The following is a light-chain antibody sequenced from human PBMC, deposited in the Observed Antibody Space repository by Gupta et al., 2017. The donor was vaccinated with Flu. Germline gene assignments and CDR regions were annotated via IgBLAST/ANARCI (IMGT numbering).Light chain of an antibody. V-gene: IGKV3-15*01. J-gene: IGKJ3*01. CDR1: HRVTDN. Sequence: EIIITQSPATLSVSPGETVTLSCRASHRVTDNLAWYQQKPGQAPRLLIYDASTRATGVPARFSASGSGATFTLTISGLQPEDIGIYHCQQYTNWPLTFGPGTKVDL. CDR2: DAS. CDR3: QQYTNWPLT.